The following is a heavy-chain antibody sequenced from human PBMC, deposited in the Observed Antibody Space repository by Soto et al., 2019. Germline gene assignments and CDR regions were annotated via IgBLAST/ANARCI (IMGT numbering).Heavy chain of an antibody. CDR1: GFTFSDYY. CDR3: AREWARAGDS. Sequence: QVHLVESGGGLVKPGGSLRLSCAASGFTFSDYYMTWIRQAPGKGLECLSYIGSSGSIKYYADSVKGRFTISRDNSKNSLYLQMSSLRTEDTAVYYCAREWARAGDSWGQGTLVTVSS. D-gene: IGHD6-13*01. V-gene: IGHV3-11*01. J-gene: IGHJ4*02. CDR2: IGSSGSIK.